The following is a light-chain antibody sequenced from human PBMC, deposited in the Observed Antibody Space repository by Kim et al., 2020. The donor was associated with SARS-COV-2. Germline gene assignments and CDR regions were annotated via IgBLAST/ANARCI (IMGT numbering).Light chain of an antibody. CDR3: QQYNNWPYT. CDR1: QSISTN. V-gene: IGKV3-15*01. J-gene: IGKJ2*01. CDR2: GAS. Sequence: EIVMTQSPATLSVSPGERATLSCRASQSISTNLAWYQQKPRQAPRLLIYGASTRATGIPARFSGSGSGKDFTLTISSLQSEDFAVYYCQQYNNWPYTFGQGTKLEI.